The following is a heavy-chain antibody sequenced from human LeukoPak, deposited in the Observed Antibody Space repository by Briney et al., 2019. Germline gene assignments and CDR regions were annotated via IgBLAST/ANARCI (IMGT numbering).Heavy chain of an antibody. Sequence: ASVKVSCKASGYTFTGYYMHWVRQAPGQGLEWMGRINPNSGGTNYAQKFQGRVTMTRDTSISTAYMELSRLRSDDTAVYYCARRSNYDFWSGYYTNYYYYMDVWGKGTTVTVSS. CDR2: INPNSGGT. J-gene: IGHJ6*03. CDR1: GYTFTGYY. CDR3: ARRSNYDFWSGYYTNYYYYMDV. V-gene: IGHV1-2*06. D-gene: IGHD3-3*01.